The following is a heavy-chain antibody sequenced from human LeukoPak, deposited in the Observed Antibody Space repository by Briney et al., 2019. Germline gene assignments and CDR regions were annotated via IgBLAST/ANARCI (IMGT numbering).Heavy chain of an antibody. J-gene: IGHJ4*02. V-gene: IGHV4-59*01. Sequence: SETLSLTCTVSGDSMNEYYWSWVRQPPGKGLELIGYVFYTGRTNYRPSLKNRATISLDTSKNQFSLRLSSVTAADTAVYYCARYGYYAYDYWGQGNLVTVSS. CDR2: VFYTGRT. CDR3: ARYGYYAYDY. CDR1: GDSMNEYY. D-gene: IGHD3-3*01.